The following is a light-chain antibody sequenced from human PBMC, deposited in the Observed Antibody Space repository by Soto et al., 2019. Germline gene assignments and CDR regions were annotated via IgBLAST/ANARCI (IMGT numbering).Light chain of an antibody. V-gene: IGKV1-39*01. J-gene: IGKJ3*01. CDR1: QTVIRY. CDR3: QQSYSTLFT. CDR2: AVS. Sequence: IQMTQFPSSLSASVGDRVTITCRAGQTVIRYLNWYQQKPGRAPNLLIYAVSNLQSGVPSRFSGSGSGTESTLTISDLQPEDFATYYCQQSYSTLFTFGPGTKVEIK.